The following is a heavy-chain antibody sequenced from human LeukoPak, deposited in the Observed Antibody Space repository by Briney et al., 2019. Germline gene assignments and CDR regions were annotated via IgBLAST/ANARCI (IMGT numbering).Heavy chain of an antibody. CDR2: INPDGSIT. D-gene: IGHD6-25*01. V-gene: IGHV3-74*01. J-gene: IGHJ4*02. CDR1: GFSFSNYW. Sequence: GGSRRLSCAASGFSFSNYWMHWVRHAPGKGLLWVSQINPDGSITKYADSVKGRFTISRDNAKNTLYLQMNSLRAEDTAIYYCAQRGQDYWGQGTLVTVSS. CDR3: AQRGQDY.